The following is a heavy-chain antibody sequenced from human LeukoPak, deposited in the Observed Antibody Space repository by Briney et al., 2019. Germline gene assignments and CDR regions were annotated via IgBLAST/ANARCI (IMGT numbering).Heavy chain of an antibody. CDR3: ARDGLTTAARD. D-gene: IGHD4-17*01. V-gene: IGHV1-69*04. CDR1: GGTFSSYA. Sequence: ASVKVSCKASGGTFSSYAISWVRQAPGQGLEWMGRIIPILGIANYAQKFQGRVTITADKSTSTAYMELSSLRSEDTAVYYCARDGLTTAARDWGQGTLVTVSS. CDR2: IIPILGIA. J-gene: IGHJ4*02.